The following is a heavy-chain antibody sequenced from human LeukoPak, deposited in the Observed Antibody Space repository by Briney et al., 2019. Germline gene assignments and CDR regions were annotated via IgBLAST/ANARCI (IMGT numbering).Heavy chain of an antibody. D-gene: IGHD3-10*01. CDR3: ARVVPPTDYGSGSYFWDPYYFDY. Sequence: PGGSLRLSCAASGFTFSSYGMSWVRQAPGKGLEWVSAISGSGGSTYYADSVKGRFTISRDNSKKRVYMQMNRLRDEDTAGYYCARVVPPTDYGSGSYFWDPYYFDYWGQGTLVTVSS. CDR1: GFTFSSYG. V-gene: IGHV3-23*01. J-gene: IGHJ4*02. CDR2: ISGSGGST.